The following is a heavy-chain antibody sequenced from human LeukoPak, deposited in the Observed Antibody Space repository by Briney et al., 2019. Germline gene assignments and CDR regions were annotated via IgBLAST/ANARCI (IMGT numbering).Heavy chain of an antibody. V-gene: IGHV3-69-1*01. D-gene: IGHD1-26*01. CDR3: ARDRTLYSGSLAY. J-gene: IGHJ4*02. CDR2: ISSSSYI. CDR1: GFTFSNAW. Sequence: GGSLRLSCAASGFTFSNAWMSWVRQAPGKGLEWVSSISSSSYIYYADSVKGRFTISRDNAKNSLYLQMNSLRAEDTAVYYCARDRTLYSGSLAYWGQGTLVTVSS.